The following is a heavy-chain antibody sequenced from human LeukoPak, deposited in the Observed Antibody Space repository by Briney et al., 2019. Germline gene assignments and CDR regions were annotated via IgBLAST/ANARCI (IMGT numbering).Heavy chain of an antibody. V-gene: IGHV4-59*12. D-gene: IGHD6-25*01. CDR1: GGSISSYY. Sequence: SETLSLTCTVSGGSISSYYWNWIRQPPRKGLEWIGYVYDIGGAGYNPSLKSRGIVLADTSKNQNSLKLTSVTAADTAVYYCASSDSGDEIDHWGQGTLVTVSS. J-gene: IGHJ4*02. CDR2: VYDIGGA. CDR3: ASSDSGDEIDH.